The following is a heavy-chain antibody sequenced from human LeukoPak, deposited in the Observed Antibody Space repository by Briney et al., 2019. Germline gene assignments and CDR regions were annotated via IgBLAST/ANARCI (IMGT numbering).Heavy chain of an antibody. Sequence: PGGSLRLSCAASGFTFSSYSMNWVRQAPGKGLEWVSSISSSSSYIYYADSVKGRFTISRDNSKNTLYLQMNSLRAEDTAVYYCAKDITMVRGALSGWGQGTLVTVSS. CDR3: AKDITMVRGALSG. CDR2: ISSSSSYI. D-gene: IGHD3-10*01. V-gene: IGHV3-21*01. CDR1: GFTFSSYS. J-gene: IGHJ4*02.